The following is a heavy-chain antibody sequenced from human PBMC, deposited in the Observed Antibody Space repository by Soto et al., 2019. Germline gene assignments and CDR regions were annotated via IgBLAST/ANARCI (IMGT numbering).Heavy chain of an antibody. Sequence: PGGSLRLSCAASGFTFSSYAMSWVRQAPGKGLEWVSAISGSGGSTYYADSVKGRFTISRDNSKNTLYLQMNSLRAEDTAVYYCAREDCISTSCYAAYYYGMDVGGQGTTVTVSS. CDR1: GFTFSSYA. V-gene: IGHV3-23*01. D-gene: IGHD2-2*01. J-gene: IGHJ6*02. CDR2: ISGSGGST. CDR3: AREDCISTSCYAAYYYGMDV.